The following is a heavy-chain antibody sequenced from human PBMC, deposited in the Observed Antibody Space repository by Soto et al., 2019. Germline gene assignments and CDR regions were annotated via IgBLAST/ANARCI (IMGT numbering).Heavy chain of an antibody. V-gene: IGHV4-31*03. CDR1: GGSISSGGYY. J-gene: IGHJ4*02. Sequence: SETLSLTCTVSGGSISSGGYYWSWIRQHPGKGLEWIGYIYYSGSTYYNPSLKSRVTISVDTSKNQFSLKLSSVTAADTAVYYCARGPNSSYGDYAFDYWGQGTLVTVSS. CDR2: IYYSGST. CDR3: ARGPNSSYGDYAFDY. D-gene: IGHD4-17*01.